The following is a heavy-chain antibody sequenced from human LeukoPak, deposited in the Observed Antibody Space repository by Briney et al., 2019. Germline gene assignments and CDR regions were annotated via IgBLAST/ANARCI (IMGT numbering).Heavy chain of an antibody. Sequence: SETLSLTCPVSGGSISSYYWSWIRQPPGKGLEWIGYIYYSGSTNYNPSLKSRVTISVDTSKNQFSLKLSSVTAADTAVYYCARDRGYGMDVWGQGPTVPVS. CDR3: ARDRGYGMDV. CDR2: IYYSGST. CDR1: GGSISSYY. J-gene: IGHJ6*02. V-gene: IGHV4-59*01.